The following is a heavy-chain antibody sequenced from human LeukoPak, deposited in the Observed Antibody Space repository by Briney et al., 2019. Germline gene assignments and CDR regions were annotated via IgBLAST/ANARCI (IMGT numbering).Heavy chain of an antibody. J-gene: IGHJ5*02. CDR3: ARGNIATRRGENWFDP. CDR1: GYTFTGDF. CDR2: INSDSGGT. V-gene: IGHV1-2*02. Sequence: ASVKVPCKASGYTFTGDFIHWVRQAPGQGLEWMGWINSDSGGTNCARKFQGRVTMTRDTSISTAYMELSSLRSDDTAVFYCARGNIATRRGENWFDPWGQGTLVTVSS. D-gene: IGHD6-6*01.